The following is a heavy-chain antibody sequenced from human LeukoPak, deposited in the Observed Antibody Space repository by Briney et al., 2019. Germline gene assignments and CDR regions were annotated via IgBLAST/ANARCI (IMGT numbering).Heavy chain of an antibody. V-gene: IGHV3-21*01. J-gene: IGHJ4*02. CDR3: ARDHYGSGSHDYFDY. Sequence: GGSLRLSCAASGFTFSYNSMNWVRQAPGEGLEWVSFISSSSSYIYYADSVKGRFTISRDNAKNSLYLQMNSLRAEDTAVYYCARDHYGSGSHDYFDYWGQGILVTVSS. CDR2: ISSSSSYI. D-gene: IGHD3-10*01. CDR1: GFTFSYNS.